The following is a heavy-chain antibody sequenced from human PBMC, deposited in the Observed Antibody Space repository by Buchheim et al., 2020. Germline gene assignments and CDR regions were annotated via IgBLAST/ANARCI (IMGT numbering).Heavy chain of an antibody. Sequence: EVQLLESGGGLVQPGGSLRLSCAASGFSFSSYAMSWVRQAPGKGLEWVSAISGSGGSTYYADSVKGRFTISRDNSKNTLHLQMNSLRAEDTAVYYCAKDWAETPTPYYYNRSGYYPFDYWGQGT. CDR3: AKDWAETPTPYYYNRSGYYPFDY. D-gene: IGHD3-22*01. CDR2: ISGSGGST. J-gene: IGHJ4*01. CDR1: GFSFSSYA. V-gene: IGHV3-23*01.